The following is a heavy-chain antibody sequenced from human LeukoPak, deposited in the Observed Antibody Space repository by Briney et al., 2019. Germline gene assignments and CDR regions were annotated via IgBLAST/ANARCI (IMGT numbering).Heavy chain of an antibody. CDR2: TRYDGSNK. V-gene: IGHV3-30*02. CDR3: AREYSDGSGGYQFDY. CDR1: GFTFSSYG. J-gene: IGHJ4*02. Sequence: GGSLRLSCAASGFTFSSYGMHWVRQAPGKGLEWVAFTRYDGSNKYYADSVKGRFTISRDNAKNSLYLQINSLRAEDTAVYYCAREYSDGSGGYQFDYWGQGTPVTVSS. D-gene: IGHD3-10*01.